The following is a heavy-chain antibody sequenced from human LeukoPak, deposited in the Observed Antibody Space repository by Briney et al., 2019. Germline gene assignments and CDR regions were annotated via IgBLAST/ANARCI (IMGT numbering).Heavy chain of an antibody. J-gene: IGHJ4*02. D-gene: IGHD3-10*01. Sequence: ASVKVSCKASGYTFTGYYMHWVRQAPGQGLEWMGWINPNSGGTNYAQKFQGRVTMTRDTSISTAYMELSRLRSDDTAVYYCATGRSMVREQRGYYFDYWGQGTLVTVSS. CDR2: INPNSGGT. CDR1: GYTFTGYY. CDR3: ATGRSMVREQRGYYFDY. V-gene: IGHV1-2*02.